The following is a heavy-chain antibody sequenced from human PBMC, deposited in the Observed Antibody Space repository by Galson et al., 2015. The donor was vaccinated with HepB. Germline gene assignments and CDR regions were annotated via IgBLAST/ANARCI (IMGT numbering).Heavy chain of an antibody. D-gene: IGHD3-22*01. CDR2: IKQDGSEK. CDR1: GFTFSSYW. CDR3: ARDNATYYYDSSGAFDI. J-gene: IGHJ3*02. V-gene: IGHV3-7*03. Sequence: SLRLSCAASGFTFSSYWMSWVRQAPGKGLEWVANIKQDGSEKYYVDSVKGRFTISRDNAKNSLYLQMNSLRAEDTAVYYCARDNATYYYDSSGAFDIWGQGTMVTVSS.